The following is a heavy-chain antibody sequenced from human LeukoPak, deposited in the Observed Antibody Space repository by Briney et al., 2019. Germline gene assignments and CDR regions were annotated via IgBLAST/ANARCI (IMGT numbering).Heavy chain of an antibody. V-gene: IGHV4-34*01. D-gene: IGHD2-2*02. J-gene: IGHJ5*02. CDR2: NNHSGST. CDR1: GGSFSGYY. CDR3: ARGGPWNEGYCSSTSCYTTRWFDP. Sequence: SETLSLTCAVYGGSFSGYYWSWIRQPPGKGLEWIGENNHSGSTNYNPSLKSRVTISVDTSKNQFSLKLSSVTAADTAVYYCARGGPWNEGYCSSTSCYTTRWFDPWGQGTLVTVSS.